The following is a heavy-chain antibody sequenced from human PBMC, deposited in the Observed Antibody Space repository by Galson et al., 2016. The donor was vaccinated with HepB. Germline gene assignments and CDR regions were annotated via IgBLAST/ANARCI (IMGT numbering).Heavy chain of an antibody. D-gene: IGHD4-17*01. CDR1: GFAFSDYT. CDR2: ISASGGTA. CDR3: TRTMTSHWFFDL. Sequence: SLRLSCAASGFAFSDYTMNWVRQAPGKGLEWVSTISASGGTAYYADSVKGRFTVSRDNAKNALHLQMSSLRAEDTAVYYCTRTMTSHWFFDLWGRGTLVTVSS. V-gene: IGHV3-23*01. J-gene: IGHJ2*01.